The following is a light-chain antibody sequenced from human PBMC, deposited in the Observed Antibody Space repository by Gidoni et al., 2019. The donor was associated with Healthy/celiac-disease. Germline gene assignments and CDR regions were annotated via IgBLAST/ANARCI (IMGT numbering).Light chain of an antibody. CDR1: KLGDKY. CDR2: QDS. J-gene: IGLJ2*01. V-gene: IGLV3-1*01. CDR3: QAWDSSTPVV. Sequence: SYELTQPPSVSVFPGQTASIPCSGDKLGDKYACWYQQKPGQSPVLVIYQDSKRPSGIPERFSGSNSGNTATLTISGTQAMDEADYYCQAWDSSTPVVFGGGTKLTVL.